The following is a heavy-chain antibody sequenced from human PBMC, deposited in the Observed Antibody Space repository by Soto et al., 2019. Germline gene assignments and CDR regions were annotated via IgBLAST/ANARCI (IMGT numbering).Heavy chain of an antibody. V-gene: IGHV3-9*01. CDR3: AKDGYDILTGYFPT. CDR2: ISWNSGSI. Sequence: EVQLVESGGGLVQPGRSLRLSCAASGFTFDDYAMHWVRQAPGKGLEWVSGISWNSGSIGYADSVTGRFTISRDNAKNSLYLQMNSLRAEDTALYYCAKDGYDILTGYFPTWGQGTLVTVSS. CDR1: GFTFDDYA. D-gene: IGHD3-9*01. J-gene: IGHJ5*02.